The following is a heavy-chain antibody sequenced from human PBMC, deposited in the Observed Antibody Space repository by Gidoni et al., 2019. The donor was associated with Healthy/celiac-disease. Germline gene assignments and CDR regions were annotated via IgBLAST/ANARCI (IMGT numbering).Heavy chain of an antibody. Sequence: EVQPVDTGGGLIQRGGSLTPSCAASGFTVSSNSMSWVRQAPGKGLEWVSVIYSGGSTYYADSVKGRFTISRDNSKNTLYLQMNSLRAEDTAVYYCARGWPSGYFDLWGRGTLVTVSS. V-gene: IGHV3-53*02. J-gene: IGHJ2*01. CDR1: GFTVSSNS. CDR2: IYSGGST. CDR3: ARGWPSGYFDL. D-gene: IGHD1-26*01.